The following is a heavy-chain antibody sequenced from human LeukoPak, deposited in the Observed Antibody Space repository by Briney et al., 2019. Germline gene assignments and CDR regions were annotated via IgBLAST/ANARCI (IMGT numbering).Heavy chain of an antibody. Sequence: ASVTVSFKASGYIFSDYYMHWVRQAPGQGLEWMGWINPDTDGTKYAQNFQDRVTLTRDTSTSTAFMEVTSLTSDDTAVYYCARMGAFTDIDYWGQGTLVTVSS. J-gene: IGHJ4*02. CDR1: GYIFSDYY. V-gene: IGHV1-2*02. CDR3: ARMGAFTDIDY. CDR2: INPDTDGT. D-gene: IGHD3-9*01.